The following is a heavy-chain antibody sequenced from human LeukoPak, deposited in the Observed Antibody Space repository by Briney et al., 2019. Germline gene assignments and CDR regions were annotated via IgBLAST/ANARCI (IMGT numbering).Heavy chain of an antibody. CDR3: ARVSAPDDYVWGSYRSPFDY. CDR2: IYPGDSDT. Sequence: GESLKISCKGSGYSFTSYWIGWVRQMPEKGLEWMGIIYPGDSDTRYSPSFQGQVTISADKSISTAYLQWSSLKASDPAMYYCARVSAPDDYVWGSYRSPFDYWGQGTLVTVSS. J-gene: IGHJ4*02. V-gene: IGHV5-51*01. CDR1: GYSFTSYW. D-gene: IGHD3-16*02.